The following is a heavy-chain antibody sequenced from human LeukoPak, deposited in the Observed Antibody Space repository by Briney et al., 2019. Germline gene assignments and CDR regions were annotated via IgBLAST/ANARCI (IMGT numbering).Heavy chain of an antibody. Sequence: ASVKVSCKASGYTFTSYAMNWVRQAPGQGLEWMGWINTNTGNPTYAQGFTGRFVFSLDTSVSTAYLQISSLKAEDTAVYYCAGSLLASDGSGRSIFYDPWGQGTLVTVSS. J-gene: IGHJ5*02. D-gene: IGHD3-10*01. V-gene: IGHV7-4-1*02. CDR2: INTNTGNP. CDR3: AGSLLASDGSGRSIFYDP. CDR1: GYTFTSYA.